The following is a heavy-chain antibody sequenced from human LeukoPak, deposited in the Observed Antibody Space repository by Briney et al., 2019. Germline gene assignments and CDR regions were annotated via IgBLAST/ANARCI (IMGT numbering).Heavy chain of an antibody. CDR1: GFTVSSSY. J-gene: IGHJ4*02. Sequence: GGSLRLSCAASGFTVSSSYMSWVRQAPGKGLEWVSVIYSGGSTYYADSVKGRFTISRDNSKNTLYLQMNSLRAEDTAVYYCASFNGYCSSTSCYGHYFDYWGQGTLVTVSS. D-gene: IGHD2-2*01. V-gene: IGHV3-66*02. CDR2: IYSGGST. CDR3: ASFNGYCSSTSCYGHYFDY.